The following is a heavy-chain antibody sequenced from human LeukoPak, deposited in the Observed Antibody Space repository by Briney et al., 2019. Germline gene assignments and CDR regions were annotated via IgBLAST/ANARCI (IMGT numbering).Heavy chain of an antibody. CDR2: ISDDGKKT. CDR3: AASFRATGTTNYY. CDR1: GFTFTSHW. D-gene: IGHD1-1*01. Sequence: GGSLRLSCAESGFTFTSHWMHWVRQAPGKGLVWVSHISDDGKKTNYADSVKGRFTISRDVAKNTLNLQMDSLRVEDTAVYYCAASFRATGTTNYYWGQGTMVTVSS. V-gene: IGHV3-74*01. J-gene: IGHJ4*02.